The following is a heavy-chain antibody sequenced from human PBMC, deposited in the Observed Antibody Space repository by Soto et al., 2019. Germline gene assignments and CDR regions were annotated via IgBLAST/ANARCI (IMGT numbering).Heavy chain of an antibody. CDR3: ATGPYNWNYPDY. V-gene: IGHV1-24*01. J-gene: IGHJ4*02. D-gene: IGHD1-7*01. CDR1: GYTLTELS. CDR2: FDPEDGET. Sequence: GASVKVSCKVSGYTLTELSMHWVRQAPGKGLEWMGGFDPEDGETIYAQKFQGRVTMTEDTSTDTAYMELSSLRSEDTAVYYCATGPYNWNYPDYWGQGTLVTVSS.